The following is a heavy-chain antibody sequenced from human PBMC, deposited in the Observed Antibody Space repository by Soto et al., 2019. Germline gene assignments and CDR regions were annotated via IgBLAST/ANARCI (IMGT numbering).Heavy chain of an antibody. D-gene: IGHD1-20*01. J-gene: IGHJ4*02. CDR2: IYYSGST. V-gene: IGHV4-31*03. CDR3: ARVDNGVFDY. CDR1: GGSISSGGYY. Sequence: SETLSLTCTVSGGSISSGGYYWSWIRQHPGKGLEWIGYIYYSGSTYYNPSLKSRVTISVDTSKNQFSLKLSSVTAADTAVYYCARVDNGVFDYWGQGTLVTVSS.